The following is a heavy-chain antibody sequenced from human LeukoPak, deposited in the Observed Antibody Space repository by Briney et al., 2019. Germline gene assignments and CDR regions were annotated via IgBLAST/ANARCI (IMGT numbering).Heavy chain of an antibody. CDR1: GFTFRGYA. CDR2: IRSNGNEK. Sequence: GGSLRLSCAASGFTFRGYAMHWVRPAPGKGLEWVALIRSNGNEKFYLDAVQGRFTISRDNSKNTLFLQMSSLRPEDTAVYYCARDSRGGGGYWGQGTLVTVSS. D-gene: IGHD3-16*01. V-gene: IGHV3-30*02. J-gene: IGHJ4*02. CDR3: ARDSRGGGGY.